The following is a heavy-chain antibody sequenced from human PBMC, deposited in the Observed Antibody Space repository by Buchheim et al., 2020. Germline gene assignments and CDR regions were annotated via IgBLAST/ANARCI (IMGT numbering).Heavy chain of an antibody. D-gene: IGHD3-16*02. CDR2: IYYSGST. CDR1: GGSISSSSYY. CDR3: ARGRYDYVWGSYRLEYFDY. J-gene: IGHJ4*02. Sequence: QLQLQESGPGLVKPSETLSLTCTVSGGSISSSSYYWGWIRQPPGKGLEWIGSIYYSGSTYYNPSLKSRVTISVDTSKNQFSLKLSSVTAADTAVDYCARGRYDYVWGSYRLEYFDYWGQGTL. V-gene: IGHV4-39*01.